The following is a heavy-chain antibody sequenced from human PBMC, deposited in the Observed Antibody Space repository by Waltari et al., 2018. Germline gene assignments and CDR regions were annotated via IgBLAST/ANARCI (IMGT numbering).Heavy chain of an antibody. Sequence: EVQLVQSGAEVKKPGESLKLSCKASGYRFTSYWIAWVRQMPGKGLEWMGIIYPGDSDTRYSPSFQGQVTISVDKSISTAYLQWRSLKASDSAMYYCASRIVVDAFDIWGQGTMVTVSS. CDR2: IYPGDSDT. CDR1: GYRFTSYW. V-gene: IGHV5-51*03. D-gene: IGHD3-22*01. CDR3: ASRIVVDAFDI. J-gene: IGHJ3*02.